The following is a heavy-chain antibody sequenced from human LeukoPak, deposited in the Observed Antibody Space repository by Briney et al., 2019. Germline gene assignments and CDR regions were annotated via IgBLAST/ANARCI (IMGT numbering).Heavy chain of an antibody. V-gene: IGHV3-21*01. D-gene: IGHD3-10*01. CDR2: ISSSSSYI. CDR3: ARDQQSGRSRVYYYYMDV. J-gene: IGHJ6*03. Sequence: GGSLRLSCAASGFTFSSYSMNWVRQAPGKGLEWVSSISSSSSYIYYADSVKGRFTISRDNAKNSLYLQMNSLRAEDTAVYYCARDQQSGRSRVYYYYMDVWGKGTTVTVSS. CDR1: GFTFSSYS.